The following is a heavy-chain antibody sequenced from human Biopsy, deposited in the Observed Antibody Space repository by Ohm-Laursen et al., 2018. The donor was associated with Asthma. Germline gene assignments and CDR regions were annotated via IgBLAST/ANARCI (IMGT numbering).Heavy chain of an antibody. CDR3: ARGGLHYYEYYGMDV. J-gene: IGHJ6*02. CDR1: GFTFDNYT. D-gene: IGHD2-21*02. Sequence: LSLTCAGSGFTFDNYTMHWVRQAPGKGLEWVTIISYDGRNTYYADSVGGRFTISRDNSKNTLFLQMSSLKPEDTTVYYCARGGLHYYEYYGMDVWGQGTTVTVSS. CDR2: ISYDGRNT. V-gene: IGHV3-30*04.